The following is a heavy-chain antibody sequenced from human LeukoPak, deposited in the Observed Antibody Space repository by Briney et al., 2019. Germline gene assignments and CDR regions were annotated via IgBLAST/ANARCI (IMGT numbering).Heavy chain of an antibody. CDR1: GASISGSSYY. D-gene: IGHD1-26*01. V-gene: IGHV4-39*01. J-gene: IGHJ4*02. Sequence: SETLSLTCSVTGASISGSSYYWGWIRQPPGKGLEWIGSIYHSGGAYYNPSLKSRVTISVDTSKNQFSLKLSSMTDADTAVYHWGRPSGSYSESYFDYWGRETLVTVSS. CDR3: GRPSGSYSESYFDY. CDR2: IYHSGGA.